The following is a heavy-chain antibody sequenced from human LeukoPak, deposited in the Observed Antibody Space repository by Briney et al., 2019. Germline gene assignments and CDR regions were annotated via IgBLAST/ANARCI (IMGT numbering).Heavy chain of an antibody. V-gene: IGHV4-59*08. J-gene: IGHJ6*03. Sequence: PSETLSLTCTVSGRSISRYYWSWIRQPPGKGLEWIGYIYYSGSTNYNPSLKSRVTISVDTSKNQFSLKLSSVTAADTAVYYCASWSDTMDVWGKGTTVTVSS. CDR3: ASWSDTMDV. CDR1: GRSISRYY. D-gene: IGHD5-18*01. CDR2: IYYSGST.